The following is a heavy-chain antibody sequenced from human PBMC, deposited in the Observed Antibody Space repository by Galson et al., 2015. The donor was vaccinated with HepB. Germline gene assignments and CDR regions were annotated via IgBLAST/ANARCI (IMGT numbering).Heavy chain of an antibody. CDR3: ARAPYSSSWYPYYYYGMDV. V-gene: IGHV3-48*03. CDR1: GFTFSSYE. D-gene: IGHD6-13*01. CDR2: ISSSGSTI. J-gene: IGHJ6*02. Sequence: SLRLSCAASGFTFSSYEMNWVRQAPGKGLEWVSYISSSGSTIYYADSVKGRFTISRDNAKNSLYLQMNSLRAEDTAVYYCARAPYSSSWYPYYYYGMDVWGQGTTVTVSS.